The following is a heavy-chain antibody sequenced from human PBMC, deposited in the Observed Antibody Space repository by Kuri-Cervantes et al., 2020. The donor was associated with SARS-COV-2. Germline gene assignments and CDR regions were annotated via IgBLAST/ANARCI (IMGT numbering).Heavy chain of an antibody. Sequence: LSLTCAASGFTFSSYAMSWVRQAPGKGLEWVSAISGSGGSTYYADSVKGRFTISRDNSKNTLYLQMNSLRAEDTAVYYCARLEIIAVAGAIDYWGQGTLVTVSS. CDR1: GFTFSSYA. CDR3: ARLEIIAVAGAIDY. CDR2: ISGSGGST. D-gene: IGHD6-19*01. V-gene: IGHV3-23*01. J-gene: IGHJ4*02.